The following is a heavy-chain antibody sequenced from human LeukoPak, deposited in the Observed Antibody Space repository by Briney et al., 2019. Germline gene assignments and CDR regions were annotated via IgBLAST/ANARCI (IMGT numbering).Heavy chain of an antibody. CDR3: ARVADYYGSGFFDY. V-gene: IGHV4-39*07. CDR1: GDSITSSSYY. CDR2: VYYSGVT. J-gene: IGHJ4*02. D-gene: IGHD3-10*01. Sequence: SETLSLTCTVSGDSITSSSYYWGWIRQPPGKGLEWIGSVYYSGVTSYNPSLKSRVTISVDTSKNQFSLKLSSVTAADTAVYYCARVADYYGSGFFDYWGQGTLVTVSS.